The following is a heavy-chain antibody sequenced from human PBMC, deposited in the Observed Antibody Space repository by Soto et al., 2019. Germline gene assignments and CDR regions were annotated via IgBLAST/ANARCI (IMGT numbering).Heavy chain of an antibody. V-gene: IGHV4-34*01. D-gene: IGHD4-17*01. CDR2: INPSGRT. CDR3: ARGPPPLYGDSQECIVV. CDR1: GGSFSGYY. J-gene: IGHJ6*02. Sequence: PSETLSLICAVYGGSFSGYYWSRIRQPPGKGLEWSGDINPSGRTNSDPSLKSRVTMSIDTSKNQFSLMLSSVTAADTAVYYCARGPPPLYGDSQECIVVWGQWTTVTGPS.